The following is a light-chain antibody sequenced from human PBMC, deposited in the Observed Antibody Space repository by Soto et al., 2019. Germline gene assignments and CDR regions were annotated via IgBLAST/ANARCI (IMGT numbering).Light chain of an antibody. Sequence: DVVMTPSPLSLPVTLGQPASISCRSSQSLVYSDGNTYLNWVQQRPGQSPRRLISQVSNRDSGVQDRWSGSGSGLSVTLKISRVEPEDVGVYYCVQGTHWSPTCGQGTKVEIK. V-gene: IGKV2-30*01. CDR1: QSLVYSDGNTY. CDR3: VQGTHWSPT. CDR2: QVS. J-gene: IGKJ1*01.